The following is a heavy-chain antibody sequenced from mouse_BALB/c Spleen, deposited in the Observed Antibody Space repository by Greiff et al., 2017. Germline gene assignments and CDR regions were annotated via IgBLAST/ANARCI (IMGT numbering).Heavy chain of an antibody. CDR2: IYPGGGST. CDR3: ARCGYEGAMDY. Sequence: VQLQQSGPELVKPGASVKISCKASGYTFTSYDINWVKQRPGQGLEWIGWIYPGGGSTKYNEKFKGKATLTADKSSSTAYMQLSSLTSENSAVYFCARCGYEGAMDYWGQGTSVTVSS. D-gene: IGHD2-2*01. CDR1: GYTFTSYD. V-gene: IGHV1S56*01. J-gene: IGHJ4*01.